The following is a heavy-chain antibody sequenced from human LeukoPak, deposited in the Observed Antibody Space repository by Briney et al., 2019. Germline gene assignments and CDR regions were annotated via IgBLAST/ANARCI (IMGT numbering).Heavy chain of an antibody. D-gene: IGHD2-15*01. Sequence: PGGSLRLSCAASGFTFSSYGMHWVRQAPGKGLEWVAVIWYDGSNKYYADSVKGRFTISRDNSKNTLYLQMNSLRAEDTAVYYCARGAFSGGTCKIDYWGQGTLVTVSS. J-gene: IGHJ4*02. CDR2: IWYDGSNK. CDR1: GFTFSSYG. V-gene: IGHV3-33*01. CDR3: ARGAFSGGTCKIDY.